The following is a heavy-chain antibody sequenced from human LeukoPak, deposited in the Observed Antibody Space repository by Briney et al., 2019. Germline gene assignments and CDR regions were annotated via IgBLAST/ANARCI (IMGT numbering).Heavy chain of an antibody. Sequence: GASVKVSCKASGYTFTSYGISWVRQAPGQGLEWMGWISAYNGNTSYAQKLQGRVTMTTDTSTSTAYMELRSLRSDDTAVYYCARAPRYSSSRTPFDYWGQGTLVTVSS. D-gene: IGHD6-13*01. CDR3: ARAPRYSSSRTPFDY. CDR2: ISAYNGNT. V-gene: IGHV1-18*01. CDR1: GYTFTSYG. J-gene: IGHJ4*02.